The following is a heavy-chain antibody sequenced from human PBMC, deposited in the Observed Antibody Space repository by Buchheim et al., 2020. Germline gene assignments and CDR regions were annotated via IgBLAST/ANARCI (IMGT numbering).Heavy chain of an antibody. J-gene: IGHJ4*02. D-gene: IGHD5-12*01. Sequence: EVQLVESEGGLVQPGGSLRLSCAASGFTFSSYWMHWVRQAPGKGLVWVSRIDYDGRSTIYADSVKGRFTISRDNAKNTLYLQMHSLTAEDTAVYYCVRILPGGYDGEGFDYWGQGTL. CDR3: VRILPGGYDGEGFDY. V-gene: IGHV3-74*01. CDR1: GFTFSSYW. CDR2: IDYDGRST.